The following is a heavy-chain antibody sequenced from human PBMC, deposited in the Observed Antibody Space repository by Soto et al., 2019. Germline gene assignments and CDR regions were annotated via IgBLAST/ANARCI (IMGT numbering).Heavy chain of an antibody. J-gene: IGHJ5*02. CDR3: ARDRSAPARNWFDP. CDR1: GFTFSSYS. CDR2: ISSSSSYI. Sequence: PGGSLRLSCAASGFTFSSYSMNWVRQAPGKGLEWVSSISSSSSYIYYADSVKGRFTISRDSAKNSLYLQMNSLRAEDTAVYYCARDRSAPARNWFDPWGQGTLVTVSS. V-gene: IGHV3-21*01.